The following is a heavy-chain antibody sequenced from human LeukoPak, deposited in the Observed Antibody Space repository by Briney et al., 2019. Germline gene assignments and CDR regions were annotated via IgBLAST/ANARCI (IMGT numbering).Heavy chain of an antibody. V-gene: IGHV5-51*01. CDR2: IYPGDSDT. J-gene: IGHJ4*02. CDR1: GYSFTSYW. D-gene: IGHD2-15*01. Sequence: GESLKISCKGSGYSFTSYWIGWVRQMPGKGLEWMGIIYPGDSDTRYSPSFQGQVTISADKSISTAYLQWSSLKASDTAMYYCARHLGKYCSGGSCYSEVGSDYWGQGTLVTVSS. CDR3: ARHLGKYCSGGSCYSEVGSDY.